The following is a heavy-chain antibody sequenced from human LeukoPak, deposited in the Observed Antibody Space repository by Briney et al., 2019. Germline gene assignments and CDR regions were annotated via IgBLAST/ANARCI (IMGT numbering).Heavy chain of an antibody. CDR2: KYYNGST. CDR3: ARGKVVAATFLHYDIMDV. J-gene: IGHJ6*02. CDR1: GGSFSGYY. V-gene: IGHV4-34*01. Sequence: SETLSLTCAVYGGSFSGYYWSWSWIRQPPGKGLEWIGAKYYNGSTNYNPSLKNRVTISLDTSKNQFSLKLSSVTAADTAVYYCARGKVVAATFLHYDIMDVWGQGTTVTLSS. D-gene: IGHD2-15*01.